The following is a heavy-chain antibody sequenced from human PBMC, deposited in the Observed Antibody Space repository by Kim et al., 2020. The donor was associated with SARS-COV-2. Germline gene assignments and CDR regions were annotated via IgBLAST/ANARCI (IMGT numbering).Heavy chain of an antibody. CDR1: GYTFTSYG. V-gene: IGHV1-18*01. CDR3: ARDKRFKWSLHAFDI. Sequence: ASVKVSCKASGYTFTSYGISWVRQAPGQGLEWMGWISAYNGNTNYAQKLQGRVTMTTDTSTSTAYMELRSLRSDDTAVYYCARDKRFKWSLHAFDIWGQGTMVTVSS. D-gene: IGHD2-8*01. J-gene: IGHJ3*02. CDR2: ISAYNGNT.